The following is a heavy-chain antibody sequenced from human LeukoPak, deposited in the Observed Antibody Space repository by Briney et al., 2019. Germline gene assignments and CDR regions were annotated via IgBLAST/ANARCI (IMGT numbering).Heavy chain of an antibody. V-gene: IGHV3-7*01. CDR2: IKQDGSDK. CDR3: ARDPPSFQH. CDR1: GFTFSSYW. J-gene: IGHJ1*01. Sequence: PGGSLRLSCEVSGFTFSSYWMNWVRQAPGKGLEWVANIKQDGSDKYYVDSVKGRFTISRDNAKNSLYLQMNSLRAEDTAVYYCARDPPSFQHWGQGTLVTVSS.